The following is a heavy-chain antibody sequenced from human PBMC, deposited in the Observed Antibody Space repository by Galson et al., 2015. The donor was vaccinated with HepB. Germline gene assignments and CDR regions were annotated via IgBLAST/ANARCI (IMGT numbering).Heavy chain of an antibody. J-gene: IGHJ4*02. Sequence: SLRLSCAASGFTFSSYWMSWVRQAPGKGLEWVANIKQDGSEKYYVDSVKGRFTISSDNAKNSLYLQMNSLRAEDTAVYYCARHLEWLLYYFDYWGQGTLVTVSS. CDR3: ARHLEWLLYYFDY. CDR1: GFTFSSYW. V-gene: IGHV3-7*01. D-gene: IGHD3-3*01. CDR2: IKQDGSEK.